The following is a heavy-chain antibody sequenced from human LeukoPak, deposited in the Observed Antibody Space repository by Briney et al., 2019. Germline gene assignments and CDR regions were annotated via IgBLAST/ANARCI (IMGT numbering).Heavy chain of an antibody. CDR3: ARAGSFWHYVY. CDR1: GFTFGKYW. Sequence: GGSLRLSCVASGFTFGKYWMSWVRQAPGKGLEWVANIKLDGSEKYYVDSVKGRFTISRDNAKNSLSLQMNGLRVEDTAVYYCARAGSFWHYVYWGQGTLVTVSS. CDR2: IKLDGSEK. J-gene: IGHJ4*02. D-gene: IGHD1-7*01. V-gene: IGHV3-7*01.